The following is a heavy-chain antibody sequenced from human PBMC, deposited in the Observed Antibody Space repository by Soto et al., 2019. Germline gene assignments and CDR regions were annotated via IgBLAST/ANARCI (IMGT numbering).Heavy chain of an antibody. CDR1: GGPINSYY. D-gene: IGHD2-2*02. CDR3: ARTGSRSAIV. Sequence: PSETLSLTCTVSGGPINSYYWSWIRQPPGKGLEWIGHIYYSGSTNFNPSLKSRVTISVDTSKNQFSLNLSSVTAADTAVYYCARTGSRSAIVWGQGTLVTVSS. J-gene: IGHJ4*02. CDR2: IYYSGST. V-gene: IGHV4-59*01.